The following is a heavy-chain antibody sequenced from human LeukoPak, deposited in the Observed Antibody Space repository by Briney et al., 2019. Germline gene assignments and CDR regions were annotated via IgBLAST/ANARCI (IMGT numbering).Heavy chain of an antibody. CDR1: GFTFNTYP. CDR2: ISADGSNK. CDR3: ARDAISRGSGAYCDC. J-gene: IGHJ4*02. Sequence: GTSLRLSCAASGFTFNTYPMHWVRQAPGKGLEWVAVISADGSNKNYADSVKGRFAISRDNSWKTLYLQMNSLREEDTAVYYCARDAISRGSGAYCDCWGQGALVTVSS. D-gene: IGHD3-10*01. V-gene: IGHV3-30*01.